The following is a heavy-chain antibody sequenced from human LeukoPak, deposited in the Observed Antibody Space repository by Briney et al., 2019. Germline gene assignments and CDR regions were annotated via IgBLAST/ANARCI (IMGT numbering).Heavy chain of an antibody. CDR3: ATEAADTWGNVSDY. CDR1: GFTFSSYG. CDR2: ISYDGSNK. J-gene: IGHJ4*02. V-gene: IGHV3-30*03. D-gene: IGHD3-16*01. Sequence: GGSLRLSCAASGFTFSSYGMHWVRQAPGKGLEWVAVISYDGSNKYYADSVKGRFTISRDNSKNTLYLRMNSLRAEDTAVYYCATEAADTWGNVSDYWGQGTLVTVSS.